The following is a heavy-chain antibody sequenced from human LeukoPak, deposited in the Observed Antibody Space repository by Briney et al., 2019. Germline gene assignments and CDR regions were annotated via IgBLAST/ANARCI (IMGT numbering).Heavy chain of an antibody. D-gene: IGHD6-19*01. CDR3: ARAVAGTHWFDP. CDR1: GFTLSSYD. Sequence: GGSLRLSCAASGFTLSSYDMHWARQATGKGLEWVSGIDIPGNTYYPDSVKGRFTMSREGAKNSLYLQMNSLRAGDTAVYYCARAVAGTHWFDPWGQGTLVTVSS. V-gene: IGHV3-13*01. CDR2: IDIPGNT. J-gene: IGHJ5*02.